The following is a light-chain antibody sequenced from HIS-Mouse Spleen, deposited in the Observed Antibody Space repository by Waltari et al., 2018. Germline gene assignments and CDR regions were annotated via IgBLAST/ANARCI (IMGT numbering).Light chain of an antibody. CDR3: QSADSSGTYV. CDR2: KDS. CDR1: ALPKQY. Sequence: SYELTQPPSVSVSPGQTARITCSGDALPKQYAYWYQQKPGQAPVLLIYKDSERPSGSPERFSGSSSGTTVTLTISGVQAEDEADYYCQSADSSGTYVFGGGTKLTVL. J-gene: IGLJ2*01. V-gene: IGLV3-25*03.